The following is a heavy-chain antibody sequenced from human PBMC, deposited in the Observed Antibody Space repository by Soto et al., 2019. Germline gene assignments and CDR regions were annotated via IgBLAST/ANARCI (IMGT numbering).Heavy chain of an antibody. CDR3: ASVGPISDHYMDV. CDR1: SGSISSSNW. V-gene: IGHV4-4*02. D-gene: IGHD2-15*01. CDR2: IYHSGST. Sequence: QVQLQESGPGLVKPSGTLSLTCAVSSGSISSSNWWSWVRQPPGKGLEWIGEIYHSGSTNYNPSLTSRVTISVDKSKNQFSLKLSSVTAADTAVYYCASVGPISDHYMDVWGKGTTVTVSS. J-gene: IGHJ6*03.